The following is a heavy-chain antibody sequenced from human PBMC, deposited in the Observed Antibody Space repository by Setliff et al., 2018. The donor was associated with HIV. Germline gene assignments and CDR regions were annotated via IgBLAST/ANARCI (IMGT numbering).Heavy chain of an antibody. J-gene: IGHJ3*02. CDR2: IFYSGIT. Sequence: SETLSLTCTVSGGSFTSRSYYWGWIRRPPGKGLEWIGSIFYSGITYYNPSLKSRVTISVDTSKNQFSLNLTSVTAADTAVYYCARSKTFYDFWGGYYTHGAFKIWGLGTMVTVSS. D-gene: IGHD3-3*01. V-gene: IGHV4-39*01. CDR3: ARSKTFYDFWGGYYTHGAFKI. CDR1: GGSFTSRSYY.